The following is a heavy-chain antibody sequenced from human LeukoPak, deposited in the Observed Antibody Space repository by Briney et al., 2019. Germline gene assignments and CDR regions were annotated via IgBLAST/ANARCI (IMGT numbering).Heavy chain of an antibody. CDR2: ISYDGSNK. CDR1: GFTFSSYG. J-gene: IGHJ4*02. Sequence: GGSLRLSCAASGFTFSSYGMHWVRQAPGKGLEWVAVISYDGSNKYYADSVKGRFTISRDNSKNTLYLQMNSLRAEDTAVYYCARGALKALSGLYFDYWGQGTLVTVSS. V-gene: IGHV3-30*19. CDR3: ARGALKALSGLYFDY. D-gene: IGHD3-16*01.